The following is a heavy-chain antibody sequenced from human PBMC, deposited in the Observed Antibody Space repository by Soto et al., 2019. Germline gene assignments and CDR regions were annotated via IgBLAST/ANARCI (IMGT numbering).Heavy chain of an antibody. CDR1: GFTFSSYG. J-gene: IGHJ2*01. D-gene: IGHD3-10*01. Sequence: GGSLRLSCAASGFTFSSYGMHWVRQAPGKGLEWVAVISYDGSNKYYADSVKGRFTISRDNSKNTLYLQMNSLRAEDTAVYYCAKDELPTRKGLWYFDLWGRGTLVTVSS. CDR2: ISYDGSNK. CDR3: AKDELPTRKGLWYFDL. V-gene: IGHV3-30*18.